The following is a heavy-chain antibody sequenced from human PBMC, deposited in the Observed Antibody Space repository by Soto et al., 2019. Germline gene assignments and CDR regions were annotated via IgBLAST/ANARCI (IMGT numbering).Heavy chain of an antibody. CDR2: INAGNGNT. D-gene: IGHD1-1*01. J-gene: IGHJ4*02. V-gene: IGHV1-3*01. CDR3: ARGSWVGTTDY. CDR1: GDTFTSYA. Sequence: QVQLLQSGAEVKKPGASVQVSCKASGDTFTSYAMHWVRQAPGQRLEWMGWINAGNGNTKYSQKFKGRVTITRDTSASTAYMELSSLRSEDTAVYYCARGSWVGTTDYWGEGTLVTVSS.